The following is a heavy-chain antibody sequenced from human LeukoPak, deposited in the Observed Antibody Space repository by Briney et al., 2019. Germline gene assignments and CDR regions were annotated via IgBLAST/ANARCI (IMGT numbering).Heavy chain of an antibody. Sequence: GGSLRLSCAASGFTFSSYAMSWVRQAPGKGLEWVSAISGSGGSTYYADSVKGRFTISRDNAKNSLYLQMNSLRAEDTAVYYCAREIFWSGYYSNLHFDYWGQGTLVTVSS. CDR1: GFTFSSYA. V-gene: IGHV3-23*01. J-gene: IGHJ4*02. CDR2: ISGSGGST. D-gene: IGHD3-3*01. CDR3: AREIFWSGYYSNLHFDY.